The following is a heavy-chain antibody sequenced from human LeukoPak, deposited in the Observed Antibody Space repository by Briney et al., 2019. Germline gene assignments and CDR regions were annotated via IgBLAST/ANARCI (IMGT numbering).Heavy chain of an antibody. J-gene: IGHJ4*02. CDR1: GGSFSGYY. D-gene: IGHD2-15*01. V-gene: IGHV4-34*01. Sequence: PSETLSLTCAVYGGSFSGYYWSWIRQPPGKGLEWIGEINHSGSTNYNPPLKSRVTISVDTSKNQFSLKLSSVTAADTAVYYCARGAATRGDYWGQGTLVTVSS. CDR3: ARGAATRGDY. CDR2: INHSGST.